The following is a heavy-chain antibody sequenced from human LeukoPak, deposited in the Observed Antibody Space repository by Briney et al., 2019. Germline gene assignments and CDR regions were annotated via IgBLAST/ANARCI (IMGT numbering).Heavy chain of an antibody. V-gene: IGHV3-53*01. CDR2: IYGGGST. CDR3: ARAQFYHDSSTYGPDY. J-gene: IGHJ4*02. D-gene: IGHD3-22*01. Sequence: GGSLRLSCAASGFTVSSNYVSWVRQASGKGLEWVSVIYGGGSTYYADSVKGRFSISRDTSKNAVYLQMNSLRAEDTAVYYCARAQFYHDSSTYGPDYWGQGTLVTVSS. CDR1: GFTVSSNY.